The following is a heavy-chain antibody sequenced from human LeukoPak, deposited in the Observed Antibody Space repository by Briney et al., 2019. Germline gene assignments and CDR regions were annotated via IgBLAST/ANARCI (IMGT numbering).Heavy chain of an antibody. V-gene: IGHV3-23*01. CDR1: GFTFCNCA. CDR3: AKNGRDDHDRYFFDF. Sequence: GGSLRLSCAASGFTFCNCAMSWGRQAPGMGVEGGSAISGSGVGTNYADSVKGRFTISRDNSKNTLYLQMNSLRAEDTAVYYCAKNGRDDHDRYFFDFWGQGTLVTVSS. J-gene: IGHJ4*02. CDR2: ISGSGVGT. D-gene: IGHD3-9*01.